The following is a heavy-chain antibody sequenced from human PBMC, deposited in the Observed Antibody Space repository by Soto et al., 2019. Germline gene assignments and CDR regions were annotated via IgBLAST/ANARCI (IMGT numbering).Heavy chain of an antibody. CDR1: GGSFSGYY. Sequence: SETLSLTCAVYGGSFSGYYWTWIRQPPGTGLEWIGEINHSGSTNYNPSLKSRVTISVDTSKNQFSLKLSSVTAADTAVYYCARSTMVRGVRGPLVWGQGTTVTVSS. D-gene: IGHD3-10*01. V-gene: IGHV4-34*01. CDR3: ARSTMVRGVRGPLV. CDR2: INHSGST. J-gene: IGHJ6*02.